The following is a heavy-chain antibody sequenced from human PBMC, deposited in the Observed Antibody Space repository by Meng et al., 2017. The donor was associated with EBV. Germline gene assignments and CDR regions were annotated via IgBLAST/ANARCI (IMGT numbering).Heavy chain of an antibody. D-gene: IGHD6-19*01. CDR2: INPSGGST. CDR3: ARDPAGAVAGTHFDY. Sequence: QVQLVQAGAEVKKPGASVKVSCKASGYTFTGYYMHWVRQAPGQGLEWMGIINPSGGSTSYAQKFQGRVTMTRDTSTSTVYMELSSLRSEDTAVYYCARDPAGAVAGTHFDYWGQGTLVTVSS. V-gene: IGHV1-46*01. CDR1: GYTFTGYY. J-gene: IGHJ4*02.